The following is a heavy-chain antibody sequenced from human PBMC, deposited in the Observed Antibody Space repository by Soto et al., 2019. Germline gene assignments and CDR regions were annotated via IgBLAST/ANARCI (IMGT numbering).Heavy chain of an antibody. CDR3: ERDLRLGELSLDY. CDR2: IWYDGSNK. Sequence: QVQLVESGGGVVQPGRSLRLSCAASGFTFSSYGMHWVRQAPGKGLGWVAVIWYDGSNKYYADSVKGRFTISRDNSKNTLYLQMNSLRAEDTAVYYCERDLRLGELSLDYWGQGTMVTVSS. V-gene: IGHV3-33*01. D-gene: IGHD3-16*02. CDR1: GFTFSSYG. J-gene: IGHJ4*02.